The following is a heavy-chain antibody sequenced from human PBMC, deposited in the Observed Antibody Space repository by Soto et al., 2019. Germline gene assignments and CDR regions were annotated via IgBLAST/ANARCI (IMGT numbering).Heavy chain of an antibody. CDR3: ARGGGGLDV. J-gene: IGHJ6*02. Sequence: GSLRLSCAASGFSFSKYSMYWVRQAPGKGPIWMSRINIDGSDRMYADSVRGRFTISRDNAMNTLYLQMNSLRPEDTAVYYCARGGGGLDVWGPGTTVTVS. V-gene: IGHV3-74*03. CDR1: GFSFSKYS. D-gene: IGHD3-10*01. CDR2: INIDGSDR.